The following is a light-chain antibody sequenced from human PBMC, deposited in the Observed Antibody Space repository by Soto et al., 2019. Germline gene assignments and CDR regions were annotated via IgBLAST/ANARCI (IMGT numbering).Light chain of an antibody. CDR2: DAY. V-gene: IGKV3-11*01. CDR3: QQRHMWPIT. J-gene: IGKJ5*01. Sequence: EVVLTQSPVPLSLSPGERATLYCRASQSFRGLLAWYQQKPGQAPRLLIYDAYNRATGIPPRFSGSGSGTDFTLTISSLEPEDSAVYYCQQRHMWPITVGQGTRLEIK. CDR1: QSFRGL.